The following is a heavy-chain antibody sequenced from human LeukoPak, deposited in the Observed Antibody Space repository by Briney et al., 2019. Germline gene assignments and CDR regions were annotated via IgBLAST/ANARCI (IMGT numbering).Heavy chain of an antibody. J-gene: IGHJ5*02. V-gene: IGHV1-69*13. CDR3: ARFGANYYDSSGYYAASPFDP. Sequence: GASVKVSCKASGGTFSSYAISWVRQAPGQGLEWMGGIIPIFGTANYAQKFQGRVTITADESTSTAYMELSSLRSEDTAVYYCARFGANYYDSSGYYAASPFDPWGQGTLVTVSS. D-gene: IGHD3-22*01. CDR1: GGTFSSYA. CDR2: IIPIFGTA.